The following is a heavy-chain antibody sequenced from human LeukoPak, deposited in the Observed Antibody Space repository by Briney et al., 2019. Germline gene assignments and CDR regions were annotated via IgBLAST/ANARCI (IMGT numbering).Heavy chain of an antibody. D-gene: IGHD6-19*01. J-gene: IGHJ1*01. CDR1: GFTFSSYA. CDR3: AKDPAVANTARRFQH. Sequence: GGSLRLSCAASGFTFSSYAMSWVRQAPGKGLEWVSAISGSGASTYYADSVKGRFTISRDNSKNTLYLQMNSLRVEDTAVYYCAKDPAVANTARRFQHWGQGTLVTVTS. CDR2: ISGSGAST. V-gene: IGHV3-23*01.